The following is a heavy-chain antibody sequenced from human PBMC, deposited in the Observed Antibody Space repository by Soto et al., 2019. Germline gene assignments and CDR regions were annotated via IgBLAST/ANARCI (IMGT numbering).Heavy chain of an antibody. Sequence: XESLKLSCQCSGNSFTSYWISLVLQMPGKGLEWMGRIDPSDSYTNYSPSFQGHVTISADKSISTAYLQWSSLKASDTAMYYCPRHQEWELLPFDPWGQGTLVTVSS. V-gene: IGHV5-10-1*01. CDR2: IDPSDSYT. CDR1: GNSFTSYW. CDR3: PRHQEWELLPFDP. D-gene: IGHD1-26*01. J-gene: IGHJ5*02.